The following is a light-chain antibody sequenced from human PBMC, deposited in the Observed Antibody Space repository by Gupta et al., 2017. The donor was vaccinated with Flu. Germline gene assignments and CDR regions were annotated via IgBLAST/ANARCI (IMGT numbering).Light chain of an antibody. V-gene: IGKV3-15*01. CDR2: GAS. CDR3: QQHKNWPPWT. CDR1: QSVSSN. Sequence: EIVMTQSPATLSVSPGERATLSCRASQSVSSNLAWYKQKPGQAPRLLIYGASTRDTGIPARFSGSGYGKKLTLTISSRQSEDFAGYYCQQHKNWPPWTFGQRTKVEIK. J-gene: IGKJ1*01.